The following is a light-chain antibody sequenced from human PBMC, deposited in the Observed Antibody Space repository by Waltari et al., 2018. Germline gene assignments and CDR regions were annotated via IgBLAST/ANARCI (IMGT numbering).Light chain of an antibody. Sequence: EIVLTQSPATLSLSPGERATLSCRASQSFRTYLAWYQQKPGQAPRLLIYDAATRATAIPARFSGSGSGTDFTLTISSLEPEDFAVYYCQLRSKWLRTFGQGTKVEV. V-gene: IGKV3-11*01. J-gene: IGKJ1*01. CDR3: QLRSKWLRT. CDR1: QSFRTY. CDR2: DAA.